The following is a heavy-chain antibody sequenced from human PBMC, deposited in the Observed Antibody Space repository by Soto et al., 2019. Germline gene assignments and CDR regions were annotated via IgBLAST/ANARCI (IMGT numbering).Heavy chain of an antibody. D-gene: IGHD5-18*01. V-gene: IGHV3-30-3*01. J-gene: IGHJ4*02. CDR3: ARGGWFGEATWIQLWVIDY. CDR2: ISYDGSNK. Sequence: QVQLVESGGGVVQPGRSLRLSCAASGFTFSSYAMHWVRQAPGKGLEWVAVISYDGSNKYYADSVKGRFTISRDNSKNTLYLQMNSLRAEDTAVYYCARGGWFGEATWIQLWVIDYWGQGTLVTVSS. CDR1: GFTFSSYA.